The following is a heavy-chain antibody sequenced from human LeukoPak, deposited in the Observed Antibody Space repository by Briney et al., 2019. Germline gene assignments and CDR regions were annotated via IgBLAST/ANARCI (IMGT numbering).Heavy chain of an antibody. Sequence: SETLSLTCTVSGGSISTSDNYWGWIRQPPGKGLEWIGYIYYSGSTNYNPSLKSRVTISVDTSKNQFSLKLSSVTAADTAVYYCARAELYCSSTSCYEGGYYYYGMDVWGQGTTVTVSS. CDR1: GGSISTSDNY. V-gene: IGHV4-61*05. J-gene: IGHJ6*02. CDR2: IYYSGST. D-gene: IGHD2-2*01. CDR3: ARAELYCSSTSCYEGGYYYYGMDV.